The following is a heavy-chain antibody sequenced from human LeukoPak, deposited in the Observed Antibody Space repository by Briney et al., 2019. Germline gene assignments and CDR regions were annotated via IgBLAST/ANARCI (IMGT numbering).Heavy chain of an antibody. D-gene: IGHD6-13*01. J-gene: IGHJ4*02. CDR2: IYSGGTT. Sequence: GGSLRLSCAASGFTFSSYWMSWVRQAPGKGLEWVSVIYSGGTTNYADSVKGRFTISRDNSKNTLFLQMSSLRAEDTAVYYCARGGYSSSWYHFDYWGQGTLVTVSS. V-gene: IGHV3-53*01. CDR1: GFTFSSYW. CDR3: ARGGYSSSWYHFDY.